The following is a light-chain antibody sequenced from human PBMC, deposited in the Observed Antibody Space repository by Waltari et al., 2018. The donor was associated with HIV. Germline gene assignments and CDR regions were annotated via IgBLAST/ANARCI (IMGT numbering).Light chain of an antibody. CDR3: AAWDDSLSGFYV. V-gene: IGLV1-47*01. J-gene: IGLJ1*01. Sequence: QSVLTQPPSASGTPGQRVTISCSGSNVNIGSNYVYWNQPVPGAAPKLLIYRNDQRPSGVPDRFSGSKSGTSASLAISGLRSEDEADYYCAAWDDSLSGFYVLGTGTKVTVL. CDR1: NVNIGSNY. CDR2: RND.